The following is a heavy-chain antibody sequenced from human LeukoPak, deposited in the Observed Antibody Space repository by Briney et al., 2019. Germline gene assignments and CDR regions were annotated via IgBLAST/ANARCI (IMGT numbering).Heavy chain of an antibody. Sequence: KASETLSLTCAVYGGSFSGYYWSWIRQPPGKGLEWIGYIYYTGTTDSNPSLKSRVTISLDTSKNQFSLNLSSVTAADTAVYYCARRWVYDKRAFDAWGQGTMVTVSS. CDR1: GGSFSGYY. J-gene: IGHJ3*01. V-gene: IGHV4-59*08. CDR3: ARRWVYDKRAFDA. D-gene: IGHD3-16*01. CDR2: IYYTGTT.